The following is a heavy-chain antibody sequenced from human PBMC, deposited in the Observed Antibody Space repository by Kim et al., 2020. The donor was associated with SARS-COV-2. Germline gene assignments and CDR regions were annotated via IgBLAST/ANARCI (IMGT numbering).Heavy chain of an antibody. D-gene: IGHD3-10*01. CDR3: AKARVFRGVLFDY. CDR1: GFTFSTYA. J-gene: IGHJ4*02. Sequence: GGSLRLSCAASGFTFSTYAMSWVRQAPGKGLEWVSVIYSGGSSTYYADSVKGRFTISRDNSKNTVYLQMNSLRAEDTAVYYCAKARVFRGVLFDYWGQGTLVTVSS. V-gene: IGHV3-23*03. CDR2: IYSGGSST.